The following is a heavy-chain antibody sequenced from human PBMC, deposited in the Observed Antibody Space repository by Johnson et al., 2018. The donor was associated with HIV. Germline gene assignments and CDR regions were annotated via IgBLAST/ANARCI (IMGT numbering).Heavy chain of an antibody. CDR2: ISGSGGRT. J-gene: IGHJ3*02. D-gene: IGHD6-13*01. CDR3: AKHSSSWYDDAFDI. V-gene: IGHV3-23*04. CDR1: GFTLGSYA. Sequence: VQLVESGGGLIQPGGSLRLSCAASGFTLGSYAMSWVRQASGKGLQWVSSISGSGGRTYYADSVKGRFTISRDNSKNTLYLQMNSLRAEDTAVYYCAKHSSSWYDDAFDIWGQGTMVTVSS.